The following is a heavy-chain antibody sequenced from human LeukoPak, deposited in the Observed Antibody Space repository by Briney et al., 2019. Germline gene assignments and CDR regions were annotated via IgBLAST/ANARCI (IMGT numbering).Heavy chain of an antibody. CDR1: RFTFSDYG. Sequence: GGTLRLSCAASRFTFSDYGMSWVRQAPGKALEWVSAISGSGANTYYADSVKGRFTISRDNSKNTLYLQMNNLRAEDTAVYYCVRHAASGGSGVDHWGQGTLVTVSS. CDR2: ISGSGANT. CDR3: VRHAASGGSGVDH. J-gene: IGHJ4*02. D-gene: IGHD3-10*01. V-gene: IGHV3-23*01.